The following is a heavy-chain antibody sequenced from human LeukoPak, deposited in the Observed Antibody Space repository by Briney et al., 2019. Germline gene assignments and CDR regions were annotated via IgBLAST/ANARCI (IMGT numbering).Heavy chain of an antibody. J-gene: IGHJ4*02. Sequence: PGRSLRLSCAASGFTFDDYAMHWVRQAPGTGLEWVSGISWNGGSIGYADSVKGRFTISRDNAKNSLYLHMNSLRAEDTAVYYCVRDRESRSAWLLDSWGQGTLVTVSS. D-gene: IGHD3-9*01. V-gene: IGHV3-9*01. CDR2: ISWNGGSI. CDR1: GFTFDDYA. CDR3: VRDRESRSAWLLDS.